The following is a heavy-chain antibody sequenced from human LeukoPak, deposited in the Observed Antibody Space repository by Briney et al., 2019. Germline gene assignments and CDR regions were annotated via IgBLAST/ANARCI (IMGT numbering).Heavy chain of an antibody. CDR2: IFYSGST. V-gene: IGHV4-39*01. J-gene: IGHJ3*02. CDR1: GGSIRTSSYY. Sequence: TPSETLSLTCTVSGGSIRTSSYYWGWIRLPPGKGLEWIGSIFYSGSTYYNPSLKSRVTISVDTSKNQFSLKLNSLTAADTAIHYCARHESLGAFDIWGQGTMVTVSS. CDR3: ARHESLGAFDI. D-gene: IGHD3-16*01.